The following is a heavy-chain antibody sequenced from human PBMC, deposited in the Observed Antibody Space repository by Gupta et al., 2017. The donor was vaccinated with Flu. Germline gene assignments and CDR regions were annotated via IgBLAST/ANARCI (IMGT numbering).Heavy chain of an antibody. CDR2: IIYNGGNA. V-gene: IGHV3-23*01. D-gene: IGHD3-16*02. CDR3: AKDFGPCYRSGCFDVDY. CDR1: TFDAYL. J-gene: IGHJ4*02. Sequence: TFDAYLMTWVRQAPGKGLEWLATIIYNGGNAFYADSVRGRFTVSRDNSDYTLHLQMDSLTVEDTALYFCAKDFGPCYRSGCFDVDYWGQGILVTVS.